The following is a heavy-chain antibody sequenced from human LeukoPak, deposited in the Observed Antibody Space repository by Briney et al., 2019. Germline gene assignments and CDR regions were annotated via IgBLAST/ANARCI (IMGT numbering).Heavy chain of an antibody. CDR3: ASLGIAAAGRDYFDY. CDR2: ISSSSSYI. CDR1: GFTFSSYS. J-gene: IGHJ4*02. V-gene: IGHV3-21*01. Sequence: PGGSLRLSCAASGFTFSSYSMNWVRQAPGKGLERVSSISSSSSYIYYADSVKGRFTISRDNAKNSLYLQMNSLRAEDTAVYYCASLGIAAAGRDYFDYWGQGTLVTVSS. D-gene: IGHD6-13*01.